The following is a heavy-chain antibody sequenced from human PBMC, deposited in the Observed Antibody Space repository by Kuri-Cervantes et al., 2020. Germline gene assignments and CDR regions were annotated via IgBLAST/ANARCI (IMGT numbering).Heavy chain of an antibody. J-gene: IGHJ5*02. CDR1: GFPFSSFG. V-gene: IGHV3-30*02. D-gene: IGHD6-6*01. CDR2: IRYDGGTT. CDR3: ARDRVAARPGWFDP. Sequence: GGSLRLSCAASGFPFSSFGMHWVRQAPGKGLEWVAFIRYDGGTTKYPDSVKGRFTISRDNSKNTLYLQMNSLRAEDSAIYYCARDRVAARPGWFDPWGQGALVTVSS.